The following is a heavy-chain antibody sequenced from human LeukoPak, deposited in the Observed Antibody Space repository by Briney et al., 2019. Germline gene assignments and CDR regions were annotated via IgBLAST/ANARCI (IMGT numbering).Heavy chain of an antibody. Sequence: SETLSLTCAVYGGSFSGYYWSWIRQPPGKGLEWIGEINHSGSTNYNPSLKSRVTISVDTSKNQFSLKLSSVTAADTAVYYCARVLGYCSSTSCYIDYWGQGTLVTVSS. CDR3: ARVLGYCSSTSCYIDY. CDR2: INHSGST. J-gene: IGHJ4*02. D-gene: IGHD2-2*02. CDR1: GGSFSGYY. V-gene: IGHV4-34*01.